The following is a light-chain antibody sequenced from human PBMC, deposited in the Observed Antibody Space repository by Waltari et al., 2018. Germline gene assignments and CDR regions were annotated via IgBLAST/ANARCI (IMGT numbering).Light chain of an antibody. CDR2: WAS. CDR3: QQYYSTPFT. J-gene: IGKJ3*01. V-gene: IGKV4-1*01. Sequence: DIVMTQSPDSLAGSLGERATINCKSSQSVLYSSDNKNYLAWYQQKPGQPPKLLIYWASTREFGVPDRFSGSGSGTDFTLTISSLQPEDVAAYYCQQYYSTPFTFGPGTKVDIK. CDR1: QSVLYSSDNKNY.